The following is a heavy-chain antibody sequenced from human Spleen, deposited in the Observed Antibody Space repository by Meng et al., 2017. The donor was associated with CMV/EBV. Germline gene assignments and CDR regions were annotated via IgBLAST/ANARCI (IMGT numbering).Heavy chain of an antibody. CDR1: GFPFSSYT. CDR2: ISNIGNHV. V-gene: IGHV3-21*01. D-gene: IGHD1-26*01. CDR3: ARDRVSWERGGLGDH. J-gene: IGHJ4*02. Sequence: GGSLRLSCAGFGFPFSSYTMNWVRQAPGKGLEWFSSISNIGNHVYYADSVKGRFTISRDNAKNSLNLQMNSLRAEDTAVYYCARDRVSWERGGLGDHWGQGTLVTVSS.